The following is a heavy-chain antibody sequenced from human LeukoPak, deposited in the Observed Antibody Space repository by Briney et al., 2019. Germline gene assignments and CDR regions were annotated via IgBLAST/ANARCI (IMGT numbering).Heavy chain of an antibody. CDR3: ARLSPCNSSWYNYFDY. CDR1: GFTFSSHS. J-gene: IGHJ4*02. V-gene: IGHV3-48*01. Sequence: GGSLRLSCAASGFTFSSHSMNWVRQAPGKGLEWVSYISSSSSTIYYADSVKGRFTISRDNAKNSLYLQMNSLRAEDTAVYYCARLSPCNSSWYNYFDYWGQGTLVTVSS. D-gene: IGHD6-13*01. CDR2: ISSSSSTI.